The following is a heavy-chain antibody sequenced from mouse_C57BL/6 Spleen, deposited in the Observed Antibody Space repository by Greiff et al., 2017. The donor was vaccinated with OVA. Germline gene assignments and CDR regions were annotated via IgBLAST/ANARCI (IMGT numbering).Heavy chain of an antibody. CDR2: IYPSDSET. CDR3: ARPYYDYEVGFAY. V-gene: IGHV1-61*01. J-gene: IGHJ3*01. Sequence: VQLQQPGAELVRPGSSVKLSCKASGYTFTSYWMDWVKQRPGQGLAWIGNIYPSDSETHYNQKFKDKATLTVDKSSSTAYMQLSSLTAEDSAVYYSARPYYDYEVGFAYWGQGTLVTVSA. D-gene: IGHD2-4*01. CDR1: GYTFTSYW.